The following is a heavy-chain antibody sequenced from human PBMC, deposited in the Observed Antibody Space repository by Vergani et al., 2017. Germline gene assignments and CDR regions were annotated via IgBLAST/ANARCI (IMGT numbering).Heavy chain of an antibody. CDR2: IYYSGST. V-gene: IGHV4-39*02. J-gene: IGHJ4*02. CDR3: ARDAGNSWDYFDY. D-gene: IGHD2-2*01. CDR1: GGSISSSSYY. Sequence: QLQLQESGPGLVKPSETLSLTCTVSGGSISSSSYYWGWIRQPPGKGLEWIGSIYYSGSTYYNPSLKSRVTISVDTSKNQFSLKLSSVTAADTAVYYCARDAGNSWDYFDYWGQGTLVTVSS.